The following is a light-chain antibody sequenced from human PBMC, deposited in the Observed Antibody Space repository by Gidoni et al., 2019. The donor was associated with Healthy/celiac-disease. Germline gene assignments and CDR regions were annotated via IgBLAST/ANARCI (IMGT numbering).Light chain of an antibody. V-gene: IGLV3-21*02. CDR2: DDS. CDR3: QVWDSSSDHYV. J-gene: IGLJ1*01. CDR1: NIGSKS. Sequence: SYVLTQPPSVSVAPGQTARLTCGGNNIGSKSLHWYQQKPGQAPVLFVYDDSDRPSGIPERFSGSNSGNTATLTISRVEAGDEADYYCQVWDSSSDHYVFGTGTKVTVL.